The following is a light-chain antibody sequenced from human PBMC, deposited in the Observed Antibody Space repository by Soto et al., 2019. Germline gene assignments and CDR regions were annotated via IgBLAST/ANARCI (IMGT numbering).Light chain of an antibody. CDR3: SLYTSSSVV. CDR1: SSDVGSYNR. CDR2: EVS. V-gene: IGLV2-18*01. Sequence: QSVLTQPPSVSGSPGQSVTISCTGTSSDVGSYNRVSWYQQPPGTAPKLMIYEVSNRPSGVPDRFSGSKSGNTASLTISGLQAEDEADYYCSLYTSSSVVFGGGTKLTVL. J-gene: IGLJ2*01.